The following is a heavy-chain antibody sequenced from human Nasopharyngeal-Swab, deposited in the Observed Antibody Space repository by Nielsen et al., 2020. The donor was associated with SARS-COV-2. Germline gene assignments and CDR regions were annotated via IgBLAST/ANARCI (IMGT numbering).Heavy chain of an antibody. CDR2: IRYDGRSK. CDR1: GFIFSDYG. D-gene: IGHD3-3*01. V-gene: IGHV3-30*02. Sequence: GESLKISCEASGFIFSDYGMHWVRQAPGKGLEWVAFIRYDGRSKYHADSVRGRFTISRDKSKNTLYLQMNSLRGDDTAVYYCARDGLDYDFWSAYFMDVWGQGTTVTVSS. J-gene: IGHJ6*02. CDR3: ARDGLDYDFWSAYFMDV.